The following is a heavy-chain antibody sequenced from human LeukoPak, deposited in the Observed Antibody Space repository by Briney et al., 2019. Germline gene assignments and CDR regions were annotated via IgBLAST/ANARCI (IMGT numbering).Heavy chain of an antibody. V-gene: IGHV3-7*01. CDR2: IKQDGSEK. D-gene: IGHD2-15*01. CDR3: ARSSGGRSDAGFVCDY. Sequence: PGGSLRLSCAASGFTFSSYWMSWVRQAPGKGLEWVANIKQDGSEKYYVDSVKGRFTISRDNAKNSLYLQMNSLRAEDTAVYYCARSSGGRSDAGFVCDYWGQGTLVTVSS. CDR1: GFTFSSYW. J-gene: IGHJ4*02.